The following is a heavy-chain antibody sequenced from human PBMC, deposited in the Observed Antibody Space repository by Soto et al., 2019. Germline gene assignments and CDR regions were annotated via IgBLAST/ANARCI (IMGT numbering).Heavy chain of an antibody. CDR1: GGSISSSSYY. CDR2: IYYSGST. Sequence: SETLSLSCTVSGGSISSSSYYWGWIRQPPGKGLEWIGSIYYSGSTYYNPSLKSRVTISVDTSKNQFSLKLSSVTAADTAVYYCARGSGDYFDYWGQGTLVTVSS. CDR3: ARGSGDYFDY. V-gene: IGHV4-39*01. J-gene: IGHJ4*02. D-gene: IGHD3-10*01.